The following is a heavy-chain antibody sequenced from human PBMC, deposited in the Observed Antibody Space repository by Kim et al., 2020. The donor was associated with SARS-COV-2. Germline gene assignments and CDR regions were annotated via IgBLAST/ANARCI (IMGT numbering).Heavy chain of an antibody. V-gene: IGHV3-30*18. Sequence: GGSLRLSCVVSGFTFSNYVMHWVRQAPGKGLEWLAAISYDDGTRQFYADSVKGRFTVSRDNSKNTLFLDMISLRTDDTAMYFCAKDRAGKWSGNPRYPRIAGYDGMDVWGRGTKVTVSS. CDR2: ISYDDGTRQ. D-gene: IGHD3-10*02. CDR1: GFTFSNYV. J-gene: IGHJ6*02. CDR3: AKDRAGKWSGNPRYPRIAGYDGMDV.